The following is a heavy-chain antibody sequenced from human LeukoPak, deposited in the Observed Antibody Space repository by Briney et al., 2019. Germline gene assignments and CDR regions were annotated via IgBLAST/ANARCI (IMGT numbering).Heavy chain of an antibody. D-gene: IGHD3-3*01. J-gene: IGHJ4*02. Sequence: GGSLRLSCTASGFTFGDYAMSWVRQAPGKGLEWVGFIKSKAYGGTTEYAASVKGRFTISRDDSKSIAYLQMNSLKTEDTAVYYCTRATAVFWSGYPDYWGQGTLVTVSS. V-gene: IGHV3-49*04. CDR1: GFTFGDYA. CDR3: TRATAVFWSGYPDY. CDR2: IKSKAYGGTT.